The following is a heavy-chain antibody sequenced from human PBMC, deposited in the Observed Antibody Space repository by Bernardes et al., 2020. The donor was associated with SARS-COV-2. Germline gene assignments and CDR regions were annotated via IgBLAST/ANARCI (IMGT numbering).Heavy chain of an antibody. CDR3: AKEQQWLVRGTSDC. J-gene: IGHJ4*02. V-gene: IGHV3-23*01. Sequence: GGSLRLSCAASGFTFSSYAMNWVRQAPGKGLEWVSTISCSGGSTYYADSVKGRFTISRDNSKNTLYLQMNSLRAEDTAVYYCAKEQQWLVRGTSDCWGQGALVTVSS. D-gene: IGHD6-19*01. CDR2: ISCSGGST. CDR1: GFTFSSYA.